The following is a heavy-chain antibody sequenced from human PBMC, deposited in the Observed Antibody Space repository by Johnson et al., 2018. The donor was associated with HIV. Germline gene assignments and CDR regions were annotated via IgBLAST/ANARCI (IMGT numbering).Heavy chain of an antibody. V-gene: IGHV3-66*01. CDR3: ARMTTTVSHHDACDI. D-gene: IGHD4-17*01. CDR1: GFTVSSNY. J-gene: IGHJ3*02. Sequence: MLLVESGGGLVQPGGSLRLSCAASGFTVSSNYMSWVRQAPGKGLEWVSTFYSGDSTYYADSVKGRFTISRDNSKNTLYLQMNSLRAEDTAVYYCARMTTTVSHHDACDIWGQGTMVTVSS. CDR2: FYSGDST.